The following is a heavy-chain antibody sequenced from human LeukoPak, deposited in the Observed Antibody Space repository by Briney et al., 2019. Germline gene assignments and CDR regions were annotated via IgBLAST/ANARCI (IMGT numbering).Heavy chain of an antibody. V-gene: IGHV4-61*02. CDR3: ARQAEGLDY. CDR1: GGSISRGSYY. CDR2: IYNSGST. Sequence: SQTLSLTCVVSGGSISRGSYYWNWIRQPAGKGLEWMGRIYNSGSTNYNPSLKSRVTISVDTSRNQLSLQLTSVTAADTAVYYCARQAEGLDYWGQGTLVTVSS. J-gene: IGHJ4*02.